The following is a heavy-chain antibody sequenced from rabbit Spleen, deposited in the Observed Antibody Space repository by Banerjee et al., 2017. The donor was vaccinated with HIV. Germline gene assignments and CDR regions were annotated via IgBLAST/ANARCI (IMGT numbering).Heavy chain of an antibody. CDR1: GFSFTDKDV. D-gene: IGHD8-1*01. CDR3: ARGDVGSFYTLTRLDL. J-gene: IGHJ3*01. Sequence: QEQLEESGGGLVKPEGSLTLTCTASGFSFTDKDVMCWVRQAPGKGLEWIGCINTITGKTVYATWAKGRFTISRASSTTVFLQMTSLTAADTATYFCARGDVGSFYTLTRLDLWGPGTLVTVS. CDR2: INTITGKT. V-gene: IGHV1S45*01.